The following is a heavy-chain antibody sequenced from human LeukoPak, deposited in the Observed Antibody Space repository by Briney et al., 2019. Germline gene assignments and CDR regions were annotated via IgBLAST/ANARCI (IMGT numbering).Heavy chain of an antibody. CDR1: GGSISSYY. CDR3: ASRNYYDSSGYYYYYFDY. CDR2: IYYSGST. D-gene: IGHD3-22*01. J-gene: IGHJ4*02. V-gene: IGHV4-59*01. Sequence: SETLSLTCTVSGGSISSYYWSWIRQPPGKGLEWIGYIYYSGSTNYNPSLKSRVTISVDTSKNQFSVTAADTAVYYCASRNYYDSSGYYYYYFDYWGQGILVTVSS.